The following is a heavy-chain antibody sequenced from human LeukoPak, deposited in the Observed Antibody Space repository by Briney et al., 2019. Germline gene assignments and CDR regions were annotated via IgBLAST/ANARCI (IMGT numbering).Heavy chain of an antibody. Sequence: SETLSLTCTVSGVSISSSNSYWGWIRQPPGKGLEWIGEINHSGSTNYNPSLKSRVTISVDTSKNQFSLKLSSVTAADTAVYYCAREAVAGQYNWFDPWGQGTLVTVSS. V-gene: IGHV4-39*07. CDR1: GVSISSSNSY. CDR3: AREAVAGQYNWFDP. CDR2: INHSGST. D-gene: IGHD6-19*01. J-gene: IGHJ5*02.